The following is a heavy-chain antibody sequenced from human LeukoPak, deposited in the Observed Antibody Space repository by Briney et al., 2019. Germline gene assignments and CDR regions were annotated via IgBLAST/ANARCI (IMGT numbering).Heavy chain of an antibody. D-gene: IGHD2-15*01. V-gene: IGHV3-30-3*01. CDR2: ISYDGSNK. CDR1: GFTFSNYW. CDR3: ARDRGGKLGMDV. Sequence: PGGSLRLSCAASGFTFSNYWMSWVRQAPGKGLEWVAVISYDGSNKYYADSVKGRFTISRDNSKNTLYLQMNSLRAEDTAVYYCARDRGGKLGMDVWGQGTTVTVSS. J-gene: IGHJ6*02.